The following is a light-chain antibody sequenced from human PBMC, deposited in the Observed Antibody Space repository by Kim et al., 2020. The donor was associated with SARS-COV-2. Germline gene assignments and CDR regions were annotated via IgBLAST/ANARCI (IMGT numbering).Light chain of an antibody. Sequence: DIQMTQSPSSLSASVGDRVTIICRASQGISNYLAWYQQKPGKVPKLLIYAASTLQSGVPSRFSGSGSGTDFTLTISSLQPEDVATYYCQKYNSAPRTFGQRTKVDIK. J-gene: IGKJ1*01. CDR2: AAS. V-gene: IGKV1-27*01. CDR3: QKYNSAPRT. CDR1: QGISNY.